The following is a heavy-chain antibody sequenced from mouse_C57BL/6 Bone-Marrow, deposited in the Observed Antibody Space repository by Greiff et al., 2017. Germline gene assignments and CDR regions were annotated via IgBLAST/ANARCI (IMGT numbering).Heavy chain of an antibody. CDR2: FYPGSGSI. V-gene: IGHV1-62-2*01. CDR3: ARHEEVFNDYGYAMDY. D-gene: IGHD2-4*01. Sequence: VQVVESGAELVKPGASVKLSCKASGYTFTEYTIHWVKQRSGQGLEWIGWFYPGSGSIKYNEKFKDKATLTADKSSSTVYMELSRLTSEDSAVYFCARHEEVFNDYGYAMDYWGQGTSVTVSS. CDR1: GYTFTEYT. J-gene: IGHJ4*01.